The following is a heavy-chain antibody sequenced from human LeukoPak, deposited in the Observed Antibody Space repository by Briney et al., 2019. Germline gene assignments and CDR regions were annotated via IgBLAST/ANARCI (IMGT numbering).Heavy chain of an antibody. CDR2: ISYDGSNK. CDR1: GFTFSGYG. Sequence: GGSLRLSCAASGFTFSGYGMHWVRQAPGKGLEWVAVISYDGSNKYYADSVKGRFTISRDNSKNTLYLQMNSLRAEDTAVYYCAKDQSDDFWSGYVYYYYYGMDVWGQGTTVTVSS. V-gene: IGHV3-30*18. D-gene: IGHD3-3*01. CDR3: AKDQSDDFWSGYVYYYYYGMDV. J-gene: IGHJ6*02.